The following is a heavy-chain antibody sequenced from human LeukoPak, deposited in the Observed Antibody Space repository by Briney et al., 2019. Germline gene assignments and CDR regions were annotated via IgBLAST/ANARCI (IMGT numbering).Heavy chain of an antibody. CDR1: GFTFSSYG. Sequence: GGSLRLSCAASGFTFSSYGMNWVCQAPGKGLEWISYISRAGTTIYYADSVKGRFTISRDNAKNSLYLQMSSLGAEDTAVYYCARDRGDGDIYFDFWGQGTLVTVSS. CDR3: ARDRGDGDIYFDF. J-gene: IGHJ4*02. V-gene: IGHV3-48*03. D-gene: IGHD2-21*02. CDR2: ISRAGTTI.